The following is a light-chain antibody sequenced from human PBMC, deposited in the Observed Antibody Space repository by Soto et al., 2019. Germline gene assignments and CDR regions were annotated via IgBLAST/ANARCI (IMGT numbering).Light chain of an antibody. CDR2: GAS. CDR1: QSVSSSY. Sequence: EIVLTQSPGPLSLSPGERATLSCRASQSVSSSYIAWYQQKPGQAPRLLIYGASSRATGIPDRFSGSGSGTDFTLTMSRLEPEDFAVYYCQQYGSSPPLTFGGGTKVEIK. V-gene: IGKV3-20*01. CDR3: QQYGSSPPLT. J-gene: IGKJ4*01.